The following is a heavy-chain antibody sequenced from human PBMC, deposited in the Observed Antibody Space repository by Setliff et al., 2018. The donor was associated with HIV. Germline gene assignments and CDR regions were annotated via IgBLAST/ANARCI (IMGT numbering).Heavy chain of an antibody. CDR1: GYRFTSHW. J-gene: IGHJ5*02. CDR3: VRDQIGDVQVAGAWGT. Sequence: GESLKISCKGSGYRFTSHWIGWVRQMPGKGLEWMGIIYPGDSETRYSPSFQGQVTFSADMTISTAFLQWSSLAASDTAMYYCVRDQIGDVQVAGAWGTWGQGTLVTVSS. V-gene: IGHV5-51*01. CDR2: IYPGDSET. D-gene: IGHD6-19*01.